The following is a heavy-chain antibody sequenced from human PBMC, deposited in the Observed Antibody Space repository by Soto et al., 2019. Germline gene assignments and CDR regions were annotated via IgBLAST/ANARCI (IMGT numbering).Heavy chain of an antibody. V-gene: IGHV3-15*01. CDR3: TTDDYDFWSLLYYGMDV. D-gene: IGHD3-3*01. CDR1: GFTFSNAW. Sequence: GGSLRLSCAASGFTFSNAWMSWVRQAPGKGLEWVGRIKSKTDGGTTDYAAPVKGRFTISRDDSKNTLYLQMNSLKTEDTAVYYCTTDDYDFWSLLYYGMDVWGQGTTVTVS. J-gene: IGHJ6*02. CDR2: IKSKTDGGTT.